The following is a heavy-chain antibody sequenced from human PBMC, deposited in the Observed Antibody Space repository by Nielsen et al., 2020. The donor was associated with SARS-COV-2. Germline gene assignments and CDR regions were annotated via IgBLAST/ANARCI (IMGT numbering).Heavy chain of an antibody. Sequence: GVSLRLSCAASGFTFSSYAMSWVRQAPGKGLEWVSAISGSGGSTYYADSVKGRFTISRDNSKNTLYLQMNSLRAEDTAVYYCAKQSYGSSSDYYYGMDVWGQGTTVTVSS. J-gene: IGHJ6*02. CDR3: AKQSYGSSSDYYYGMDV. CDR2: ISGSGGST. CDR1: GFTFSSYA. V-gene: IGHV3-23*01. D-gene: IGHD6-6*01.